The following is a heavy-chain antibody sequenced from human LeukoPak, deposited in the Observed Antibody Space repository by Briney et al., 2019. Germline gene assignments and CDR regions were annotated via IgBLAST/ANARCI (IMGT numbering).Heavy chain of an antibody. Sequence: GGSLRLSCAASGFTFSSYSMNWVRQAPGKGLEWVSSISSSSYIYYADSVKGRFTISRDNAKNSLYLQMNSLRAEDTAVYYCARVGSLELRYDAFDIWGQGTMVTVSS. CDR3: ARVGSLELRYDAFDI. CDR2: ISSSSYI. V-gene: IGHV3-21*01. CDR1: GFTFSSYS. D-gene: IGHD1-7*01. J-gene: IGHJ3*02.